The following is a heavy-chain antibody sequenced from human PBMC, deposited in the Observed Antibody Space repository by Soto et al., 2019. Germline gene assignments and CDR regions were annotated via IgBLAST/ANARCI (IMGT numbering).Heavy chain of an antibody. D-gene: IGHD3-22*01. Sequence: GASVKVSCKASGYTFTGYYMHWVRQAPGQGLEWMGWINPNSGGTNYAQKFQGRVTMTRDTSISTAYMKLSRLRSDDTAVYYCARASSWVVVIDYWGQGTLVTVSS. CDR2: INPNSGGT. V-gene: IGHV1-2*02. J-gene: IGHJ4*02. CDR3: ARASSWVVVIDY. CDR1: GYTFTGYY.